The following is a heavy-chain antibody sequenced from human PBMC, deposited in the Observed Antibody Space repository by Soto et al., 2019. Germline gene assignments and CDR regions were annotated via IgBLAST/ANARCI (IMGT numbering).Heavy chain of an antibody. CDR2: INPNSGGT. CDR3: ASQQLAYYYYGMDV. V-gene: IGHV1-2*02. D-gene: IGHD6-13*01. J-gene: IGHJ6*02. CDR1: GCTFTGYY. Sequence: GASVKVSCKASGCTFTGYYMHWVRQAPGQGLEWMGWINPNSGGTNYAQKFQGRVTMTRDTSISTAYMELSRLRSDDTAVYYCASQQLAYYYYGMDVWGQGTTVTVSS.